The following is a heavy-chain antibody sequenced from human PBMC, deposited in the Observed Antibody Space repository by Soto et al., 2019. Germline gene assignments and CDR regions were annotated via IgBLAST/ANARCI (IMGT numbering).Heavy chain of an antibody. Sequence: PGGSLRLSCAASGFTFSYYGMHWVRQAPGKGLEWMAVISYDGSNKYYADSVKGRFTISRDNSKNTLYLQMNSLRAEDTAVYYCARGYYYDSSGYGFDCWCQGTLVTVSS. V-gene: IGHV3-30-3*01. D-gene: IGHD3-22*01. CDR1: GFTFSYYG. J-gene: IGHJ4*02. CDR3: ARGYYYDSSGYGFDC. CDR2: ISYDGSNK.